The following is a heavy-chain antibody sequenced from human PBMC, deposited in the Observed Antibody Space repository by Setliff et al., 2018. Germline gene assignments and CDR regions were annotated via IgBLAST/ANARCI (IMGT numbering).Heavy chain of an antibody. CDR1: GYTFTTYG. CDR3: ARRGMSSSWFQGYFDY. V-gene: IGHV1-18*01. J-gene: IGHJ4*02. CDR2: ISAYNGNT. Sequence: VASVKVSCKASGYTFTTYGISWVRQAPGQGLEWMGWISAYNGNTNYAQKLQGRVTMTTDTSTSTAYMELRSLRSDDTAVYYCARRGMSSSWFQGYFDYWGQGTLVTVSS. D-gene: IGHD6-13*01.